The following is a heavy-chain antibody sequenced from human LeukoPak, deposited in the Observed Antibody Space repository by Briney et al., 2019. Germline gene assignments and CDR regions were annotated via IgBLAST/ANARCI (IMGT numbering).Heavy chain of an antibody. V-gene: IGHV3-23*01. CDR2: ISGNGGST. Sequence: GGSLRLSCAASGFTFSSYAMSWVRQAPGKGLEWVSAISGNGGSTYYADSVKGRFTISRDNSKNTLYLQMSSLRAEDTAVYYCAKDTGEQQLVPEYFDYWGQGTLVTVSS. J-gene: IGHJ4*02. D-gene: IGHD6-13*01. CDR1: GFTFSSYA. CDR3: AKDTGEQQLVPEYFDY.